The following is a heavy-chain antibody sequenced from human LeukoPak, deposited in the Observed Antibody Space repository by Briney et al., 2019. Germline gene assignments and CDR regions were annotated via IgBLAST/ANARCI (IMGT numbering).Heavy chain of an antibody. CDR2: ITTSGGTI. V-gene: IGHV3-48*02. D-gene: IGHD1-26*01. Sequence: GGSLRLSCAASGFTFSSYNMNWVRQAPGKGLELISYITTSGGTIYYADSVKGRFTISRDNAKNSLYLQMNSLRDEDTAVYYCARRIVGAFPFDYWGQGTLVTVSS. CDR1: GFTFSSYN. CDR3: ARRIVGAFPFDY. J-gene: IGHJ4*02.